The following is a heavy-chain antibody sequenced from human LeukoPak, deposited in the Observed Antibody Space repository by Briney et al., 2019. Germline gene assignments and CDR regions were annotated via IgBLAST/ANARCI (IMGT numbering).Heavy chain of an antibody. J-gene: IGHJ4*02. CDR1: GYSFTSYW. V-gene: IGHV5-51*01. Sequence: GESLKTSCKGSGYSFTSYWIGWVRQMPGKGLEWMGIIYPGDSDTRYSPSFQGQVTISADKSISTAYLQWSSLKASDTAMYYCASSPAWVGYDSSGYYLDYWGQGTLVTVSS. CDR3: ASSPAWVGYDSSGYYLDY. D-gene: IGHD3-22*01. CDR2: IYPGDSDT.